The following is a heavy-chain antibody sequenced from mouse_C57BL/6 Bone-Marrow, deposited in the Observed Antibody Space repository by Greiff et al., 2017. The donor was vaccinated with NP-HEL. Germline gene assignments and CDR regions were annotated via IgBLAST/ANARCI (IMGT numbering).Heavy chain of an antibody. D-gene: IGHD2-3*01. J-gene: IGHJ3*02. CDR2: IDPSDSYT. Sequence: VQLQQPGAELVMPGASVKLSCKASGYTFTSYWMHWVKQRPGQGLEWIGEIDPSDSYTNYNQKFKGKSTLTVDKSSSTAYMQLSSLTSEDSAVYYCAIYDGYGYWGKGTLVTVSA. CDR3: AIYDGYGY. V-gene: IGHV1-69*01. CDR1: GYTFTSYW.